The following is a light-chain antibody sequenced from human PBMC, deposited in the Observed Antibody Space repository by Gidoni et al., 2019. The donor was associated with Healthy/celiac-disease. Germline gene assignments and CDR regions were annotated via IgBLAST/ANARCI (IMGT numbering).Light chain of an antibody. V-gene: IGLV2-14*01. CDR1: SSYVGGYNY. Sequence: QSALTQPAPVSGSPGQSITISCTGTSSYVGGYNYVSWYQQHPGKAPKLMIYDVSNRPPGVSNRFSGSKSGNTASLTISGLQAEDEADYYCSSYTSSSTLYVFGTGTKVTVL. CDR3: SSYTSSSTLYV. J-gene: IGLJ1*01. CDR2: DVS.